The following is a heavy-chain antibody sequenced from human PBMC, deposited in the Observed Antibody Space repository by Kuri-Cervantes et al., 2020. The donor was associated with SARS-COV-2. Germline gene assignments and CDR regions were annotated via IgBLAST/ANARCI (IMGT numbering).Heavy chain of an antibody. CDR1: GESFSGFY. J-gene: IGHJ3*02. CDR2: INHSGSA. Sequence: SQTLSLTCALYGESFSGFYWSWIRQTPGKGLEWIGEINHSGSANYNPSLKSRVTISVDTSKNRFSLKLSSVTAADTAVYYCARDGSVARYPRTAFDIWGQGTMVTVSS. D-gene: IGHD6-19*01. CDR3: ARDGSVARYPRTAFDI. V-gene: IGHV4-34*01.